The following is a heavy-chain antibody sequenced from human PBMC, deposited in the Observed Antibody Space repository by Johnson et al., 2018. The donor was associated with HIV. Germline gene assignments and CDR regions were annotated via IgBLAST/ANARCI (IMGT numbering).Heavy chain of an antibody. CDR1: GFHFGNAW. CDR3: ATPWDLLGAFDI. J-gene: IGHJ3*02. D-gene: IGHD1-26*01. Sequence: VQLVESGGGLVQPGRSLRLSCVASGFHFGNAWMNWVRQAPGKGLEWVGRIKSRTDGETTAYAAPVKDRFTISRDDSKNTLYLQMNSLKIEDTAVYYCATPWDLLGAFDIWGQGTMVTVSS. CDR2: IKSRTDGETT. V-gene: IGHV3-15*01.